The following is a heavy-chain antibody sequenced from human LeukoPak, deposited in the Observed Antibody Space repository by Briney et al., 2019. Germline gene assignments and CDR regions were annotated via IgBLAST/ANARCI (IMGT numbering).Heavy chain of an antibody. J-gene: IGHJ4*02. CDR3: AAPRMWELWGVFDY. V-gene: IGHV1-69*05. CDR1: GGTFSSYA. CDR2: IIPIFGTA. D-gene: IGHD1-26*01. Sequence: ASVKVSCKASGGTFSSYAISWVRQAPGQGLEWMGGIIPIFGTANYAQKFRGRVTITTDESTSTAYMELSSLRSEDTAVYYCAAPRMWELWGVFDYWGQGTLVTVSS.